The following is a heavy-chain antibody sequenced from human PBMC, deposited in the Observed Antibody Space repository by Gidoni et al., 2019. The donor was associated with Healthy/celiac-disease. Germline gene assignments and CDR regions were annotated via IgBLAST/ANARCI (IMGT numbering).Heavy chain of an antibody. Sequence: EVQLLESGGGLVQPGGSLRLSCAASGLTFSSYAMSWVRHAPGKGLEWVSAISGSGGSTYYADSVKGRFTISRDNSKNTLYLQMNSLRAEDTAVYYCAKAGKAVAGTKINWFDPWGQGTLVTVSS. V-gene: IGHV3-23*01. CDR1: GLTFSSYA. CDR3: AKAGKAVAGTKINWFDP. D-gene: IGHD6-19*01. CDR2: ISGSGGST. J-gene: IGHJ5*02.